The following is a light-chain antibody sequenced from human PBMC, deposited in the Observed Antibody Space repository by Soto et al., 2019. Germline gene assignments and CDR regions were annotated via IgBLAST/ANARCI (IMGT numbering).Light chain of an antibody. Sequence: DIQMTQSPSTLSASVGDRVTITCRASQSISSWLAWYQQKPGKAPKLLIYDASSLESGVPSRFSGSGSGTEFTLTITSLQPDDLATDYCQQYNSYSYTFGQGTKLEIK. V-gene: IGKV1-5*01. CDR1: QSISSW. J-gene: IGKJ2*01. CDR2: DAS. CDR3: QQYNSYSYT.